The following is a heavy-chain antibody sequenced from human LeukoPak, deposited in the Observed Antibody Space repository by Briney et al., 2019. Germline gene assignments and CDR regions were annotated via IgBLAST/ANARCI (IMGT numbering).Heavy chain of an antibody. CDR1: GFTFSNYW. Sequence: GGSLRLSCTASGFTFSNYWMSWVRQAPRKGLEWVANINQDGSEKYLVASVRGRFTIPRDNAKNSLFLQMNSLRAEDTAVYYCAKFGSYYLVDYWGQGTLVTVSS. J-gene: IGHJ4*02. V-gene: IGHV3-7*05. CDR3: AKFGSYYLVDY. D-gene: IGHD1-26*01. CDR2: INQDGSEK.